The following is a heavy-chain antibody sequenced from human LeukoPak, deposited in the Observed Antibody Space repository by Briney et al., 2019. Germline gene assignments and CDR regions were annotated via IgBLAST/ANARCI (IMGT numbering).Heavy chain of an antibody. D-gene: IGHD3-9*01. Sequence: SETLSLNCTVSGGSISSSSSYWAWIRQPPGKGLEWIGSIYYSGSTYYNPSLKSRVTISVDSSNNQFSLKLRSVTAADTAVYYCARDSGLLRYFDWQLKGMDVWGQGTTVTVSS. V-gene: IGHV4-39*02. CDR3: ARDSGLLRYFDWQLKGMDV. J-gene: IGHJ6*02. CDR1: GGSISSSSSY. CDR2: IYYSGST.